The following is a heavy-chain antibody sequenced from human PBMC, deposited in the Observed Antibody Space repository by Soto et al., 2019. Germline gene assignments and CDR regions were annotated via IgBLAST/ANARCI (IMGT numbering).Heavy chain of an antibody. D-gene: IGHD3-16*01. CDR1: GYTFTGYY. CDR2: INPNSDGT. J-gene: IGHJ6*03. V-gene: IGHV1-2*04. CDR3: ARGGREFLYYYYYMDV. Sequence: ASVKVSCKASGYTFTGYYMHWVRQAPGQGLEWMGWINPNSDGTNYAQKFQGWVTMTRDTSISTAYMELSRLRSDDTAVYYCARGGREFLYYYYYMDVWGKGTTVTVSS.